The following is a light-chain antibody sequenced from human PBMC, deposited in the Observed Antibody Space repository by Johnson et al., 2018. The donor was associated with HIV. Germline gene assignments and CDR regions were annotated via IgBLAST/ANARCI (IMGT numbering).Light chain of an antibody. V-gene: IGLV1-51*01. J-gene: IGLJ1*01. CDR1: SSNIGNSY. CDR3: GTWDSRRSGFYV. Sequence: QSVLTQPPSVSAAPGQKVTISCSGSSSNIGNSYVSWYQQLPGTAPKLLIYDNNKRPSGIPDRFSGSKSGTSATLGITGLQTGDEADYYCGTWDSRRSGFYVFGTGTKVAVL. CDR2: DNN.